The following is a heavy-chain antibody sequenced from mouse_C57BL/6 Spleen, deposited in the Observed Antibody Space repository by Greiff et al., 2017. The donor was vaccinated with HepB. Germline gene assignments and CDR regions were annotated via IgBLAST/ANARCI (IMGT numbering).Heavy chain of an antibody. V-gene: IGHV1-64*01. CDR3: AREGTAQATSWFAY. CDR1: GYTFTSYW. J-gene: IGHJ3*01. Sequence: VQLQQPGAELVKPGASVKLSCKASGYTFTSYWMHWVKQRPGQGLEWIGMIHPNSGSTNYNEKFKSKATLTVDKSSSTAYMQLSSLTSEASAVYYCAREGTAQATSWFAYWGQGTLVTVSA. CDR2: IHPNSGST. D-gene: IGHD3-2*02.